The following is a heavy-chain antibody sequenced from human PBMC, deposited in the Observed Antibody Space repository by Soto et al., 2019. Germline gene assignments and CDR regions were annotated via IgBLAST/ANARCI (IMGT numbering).Heavy chain of an antibody. CDR2: FDPEDGET. J-gene: IGHJ3*02. Sequence: QVQLVQSGAEVKKPGASVKVSCKVSGYTLTELSMHWVRQAPGKGREWMGGFDPEDGETIYAQKFQGRVTMTEDTSTDTGYMMLSSLISEDTAVYYCFTSGSCYHDAFDIWVKGTMLTVSS. D-gene: IGHD1-26*01. V-gene: IGHV1-24*01. CDR1: GYTLTELS. CDR3: FTSGSCYHDAFDI.